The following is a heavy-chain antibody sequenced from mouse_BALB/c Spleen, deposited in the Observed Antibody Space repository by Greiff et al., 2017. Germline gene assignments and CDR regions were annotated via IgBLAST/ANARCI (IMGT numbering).Heavy chain of an antibody. CDR3: ARGGLLDY. Sequence: EVQPQQSGPELVKAGALVKIFLKAFGYTFPRHGRHRVKQKPGQGPEVIGYINPYNDGTKYNEKFKGKATLTSDKSSSTAYMELSSLTSEDSAVYYCARGGLLDYWGQGTSVTVSS. J-gene: IGHJ4*01. D-gene: IGHD2-2*01. CDR2: INPYNDGT. V-gene: IGHV1-14*01. CDR1: GYTFPRHG.